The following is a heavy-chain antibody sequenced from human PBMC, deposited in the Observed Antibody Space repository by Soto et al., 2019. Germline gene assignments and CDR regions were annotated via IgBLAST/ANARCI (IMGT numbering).Heavy chain of an antibody. CDR3: AKGRGGSGSLTPRVDF. CDR2: ISGGGDTT. J-gene: IGHJ4*02. D-gene: IGHD3-10*01. Sequence: VQLLESGGGLVQPGGSLRLSCAASGFTFNNYAMTWVRQAPGKGLEWVSAISGGGDTTSYADSVKGRFTVPRDGSKTTLYLQRSSLRTEDTALYYCAKGRGGSGSLTPRVDFWGQGTLVTVSS. V-gene: IGHV3-23*01. CDR1: GFTFNNYA.